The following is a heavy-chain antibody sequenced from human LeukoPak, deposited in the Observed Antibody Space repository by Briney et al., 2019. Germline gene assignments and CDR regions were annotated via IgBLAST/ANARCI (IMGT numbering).Heavy chain of an antibody. V-gene: IGHV1-18*01. CDR1: GYTFTSYG. CDR3: ARPLIAAAATTGFDP. Sequence: ASVKVSCKASGYTFTSYGISWVRQAPGQGLEWMGWISAYNGNTNYAQKLQGRVTMTTDTSTSTAYMELRSLRSDDTAVYYCARPLIAAAATTGFDPWGQGTLVTVSS. J-gene: IGHJ5*02. D-gene: IGHD6-13*01. CDR2: ISAYNGNT.